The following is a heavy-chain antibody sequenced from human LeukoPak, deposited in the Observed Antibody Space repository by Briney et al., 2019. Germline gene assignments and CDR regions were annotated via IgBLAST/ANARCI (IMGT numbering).Heavy chain of an antibody. D-gene: IGHD5-24*01. V-gene: IGHV3-48*03. CDR1: GFTFSSYE. CDR3: AKGEYHQDGIGENRFDN. CDR2: ISSSGSTI. J-gene: IGHJ4*02. Sequence: GSLRLSCAASGFTFSSYEMNWVRQAPGKGLEWVSYISSSGSTIYYADSVKGRFTISRDNAKNSVFLQMSSLRPEDTAVYYCAKGEYHQDGIGENRFDNWGQGALVTVSS.